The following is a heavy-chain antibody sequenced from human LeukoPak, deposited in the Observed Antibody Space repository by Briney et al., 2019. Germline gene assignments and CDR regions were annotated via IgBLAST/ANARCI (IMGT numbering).Heavy chain of an antibody. J-gene: IGHJ4*02. CDR2: IYYSGST. CDR3: ARIPYGSGSYYNLSFDY. Sequence: RTSETLSLTCTVSGSSISSGGYYWSWIRQHPGKGLEWIGYIYYSGSTYYNLSLKSRVTISVDTSKNQFSLKLSSVTAADTAVYYCARIPYGSGSYYNLSFDYWGQGTLVTVSS. CDR1: GSSISSGGYY. D-gene: IGHD3-10*01. V-gene: IGHV4-31*03.